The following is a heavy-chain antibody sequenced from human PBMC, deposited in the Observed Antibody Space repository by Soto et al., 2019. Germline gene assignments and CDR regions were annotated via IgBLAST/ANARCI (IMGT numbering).Heavy chain of an antibody. CDR1: GYTFTSYG. V-gene: IGHV1-18*01. Sequence: ASVKVSCKASGYTFTSYGISWVRQAPGQGLEWMGWISAYNGNTNYAQKLQGRVTMTTDTSTSTAYMELRSLRSDDTAVYYCARETVSIAAASLYYFDYWGQGTLVTVSS. J-gene: IGHJ4*02. CDR2: ISAYNGNT. D-gene: IGHD6-13*01. CDR3: ARETVSIAAASLYYFDY.